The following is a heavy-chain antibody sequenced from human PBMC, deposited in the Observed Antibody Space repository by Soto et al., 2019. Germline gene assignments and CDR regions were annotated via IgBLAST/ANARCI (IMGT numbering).Heavy chain of an antibody. J-gene: IGHJ4*02. CDR2: INAGNGNT. D-gene: IGHD3-16*02. CDR3: ARSAISPFGGLICPFDY. V-gene: IGHV1-3*05. Sequence: QVQLVQSGAEEKKPGASVKVSCKASGYTFTAYAMHWVRQAPGQRLEWMGWINAGNGNTRYSQKFQTRVTITSDTSASTAHMELSSLRFEDTAVYYCARSAISPFGGLICPFDYWGQGNLVAVSS. CDR1: GYTFTAYA.